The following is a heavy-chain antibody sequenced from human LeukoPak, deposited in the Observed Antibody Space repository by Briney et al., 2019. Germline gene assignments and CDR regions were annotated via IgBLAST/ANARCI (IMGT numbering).Heavy chain of an antibody. CDR2: TYSAGNT. J-gene: IGHJ3*02. CDR3: ARTATNRPDDAFDI. V-gene: IGHV3-53*01. Sequence: QPGGSLRLSCAASGFSVSSNYMSWVRQAPGKGLEWVSFTYSAGNTYYADSVKGRFTIPRDNSKNTLYLQINSLRAEDTAVYYCARTATNRPDDAFDIWGQGTKVTVSS. D-gene: IGHD6-25*01. CDR1: GFSVSSNY.